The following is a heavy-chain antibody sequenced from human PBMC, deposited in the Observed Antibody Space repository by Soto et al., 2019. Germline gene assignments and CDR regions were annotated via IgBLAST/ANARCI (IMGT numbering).Heavy chain of an antibody. CDR3: ARLIGNSWLDS. CDR2: TYYRSKWFN. J-gene: IGHJ5*01. CDR1: GASVSTNSSP. Sequence: SQPLLLTSAISGASVSTNSSPLVWTRQSPSRGLEWLGRTYYRSKWFNDYAVSVKGRISINPDTSNNQFSLQLNSVTPDDTAVYYCARLIGNSWLDSWGQGTLVTVSS. V-gene: IGHV6-1*01. D-gene: IGHD2-8*01.